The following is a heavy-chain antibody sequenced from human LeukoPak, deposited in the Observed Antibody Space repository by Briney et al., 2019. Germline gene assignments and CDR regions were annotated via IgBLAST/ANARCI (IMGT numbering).Heavy chain of an antibody. CDR3: ARSYYSSSCPDY. CDR2: ISSSSSYI. CDR1: GFTFSSYG. V-gene: IGHV3-21*01. D-gene: IGHD6-13*01. J-gene: IGHJ4*02. Sequence: PGGSLRLSCAASGFTFSSYGMHWVRQAPGKGLEWVSSISSSSSYIYYADSVKGRFTISRDNAKNSLYLQMNSLSAEDTAVYYCARSYYSSSCPDYWGQGTLVTVSS.